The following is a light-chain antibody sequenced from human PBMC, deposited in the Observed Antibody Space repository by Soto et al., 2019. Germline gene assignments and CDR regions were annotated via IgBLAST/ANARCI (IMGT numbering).Light chain of an antibody. CDR2: GAS. Sequence: EIVLTQSPGSLSLSPGQRATLSCRASQSVDTTFFAWYQKKPGQAPRLLIYGASKRATGIPDRFSGSGSGTDFTLSISRLEPEDFAVYYCQQYMSSVTFGQGTKGEIK. CDR3: QQYMSSVT. CDR1: QSVDTTF. V-gene: IGKV3-20*01. J-gene: IGKJ1*01.